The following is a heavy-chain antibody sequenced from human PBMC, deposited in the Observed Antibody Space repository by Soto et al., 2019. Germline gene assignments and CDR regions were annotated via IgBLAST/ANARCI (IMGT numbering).Heavy chain of an antibody. J-gene: IGHJ6*02. D-gene: IGHD3-16*01. CDR3: AKYRIYDSETYGMDV. CDR1: GFTFSSYA. CDR2: ISGSGGST. V-gene: IGHV3-23*01. Sequence: GGSGLSCAASGFTFSSYAMSWVRQAPGKGLEWVSAISGSGGSTYYAGSVKGRFTISRDNSKNTLYLQMNSLRAEDTAVYYCAKYRIYDSETYGMDVWGQGTTVTVSS.